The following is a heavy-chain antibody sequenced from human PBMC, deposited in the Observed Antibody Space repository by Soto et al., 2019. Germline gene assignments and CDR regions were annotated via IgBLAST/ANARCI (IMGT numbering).Heavy chain of an antibody. CDR2: INPSGGTT. V-gene: IGHV1-46*01. CDR1: GYTFTNYY. J-gene: IGHJ6*02. CDR3: ARDLHGGVGEGTYTYYYGMDV. D-gene: IGHD3-10*01. Sequence: QVQLVQSGAEVKRPGASVKVSCRASGYTFTNYYIYWVRQAPGQGLEWMGIINPSGGTTGYTPKFQCRLTMTKETSKNTVYMELSSLTSEDTAVYYCARDLHGGVGEGTYTYYYGMDVWGQGTTVTVSS.